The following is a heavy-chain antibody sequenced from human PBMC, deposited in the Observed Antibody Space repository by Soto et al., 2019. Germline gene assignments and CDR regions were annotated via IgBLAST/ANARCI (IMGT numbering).Heavy chain of an antibody. V-gene: IGHV4-34*01. Sequence: SETLSLTCAVYGGSFSGYYWSWIRQPPGKGLEWIGEINHSGSTNYNPSLKSRVTISVDTSKNQFSLKLSSVTAADTAVYYCARVGDGYNRGYWGQGTLVTVSS. CDR1: GGSFSGYY. CDR3: ARVGDGYNRGY. CDR2: INHSGST. J-gene: IGHJ4*02. D-gene: IGHD5-12*01.